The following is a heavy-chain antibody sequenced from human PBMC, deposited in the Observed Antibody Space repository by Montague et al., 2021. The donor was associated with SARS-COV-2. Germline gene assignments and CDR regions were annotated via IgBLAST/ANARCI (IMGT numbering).Heavy chain of an antibody. CDR2: IHSSGYI. D-gene: IGHD3-3*01. J-gene: IGHJ6*02. CDR1: GDSISDYN. CDR3: ARAPRIMISGVVMPRSYGMGV. Sequence: SETLSLTCTVSGDSISDYNWSWIRQPAGKGLEWIGIIHSSGYISYNPSLKGRVTMSVDASKNYLSLRLSSVTAADTAVYYCARAPRIMISGVVMPRSYGMGVWGQGTTVTVSS. V-gene: IGHV4-4*07.